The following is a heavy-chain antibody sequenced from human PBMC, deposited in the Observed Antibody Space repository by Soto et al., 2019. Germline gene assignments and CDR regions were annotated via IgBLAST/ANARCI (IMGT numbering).Heavy chain of an antibody. CDR1: GGTFSSYA. V-gene: IGHV1-69*13. D-gene: IGHD6-13*01. CDR2: IIPIFGTA. J-gene: IGHJ6*02. Sequence: ASVKVSCKASGGTFSSYAISWVRQAPGQGLEWMGGIIPIFGTANYAQKFQGRVTITADESTSTAYMELSSLRSEDTAVYYCARDGESSRDGYYYYGMDVWGQGTTVTVSS. CDR3: ARDGESSRDGYYYYGMDV.